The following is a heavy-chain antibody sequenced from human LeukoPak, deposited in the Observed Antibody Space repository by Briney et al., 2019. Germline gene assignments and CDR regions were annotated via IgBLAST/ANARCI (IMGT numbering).Heavy chain of an antibody. J-gene: IGHJ4*02. CDR1: GYTFTSYD. V-gene: IGHV1-8*01. CDR2: MNPNSGNT. Sequence: GASVKVSCKASGYTFTSYDINWVRQATGQGLEWMGWMNPNSGNTGYAQKFQGRVTMTRNTSISTAYMELSSLRSEDTAVYYCARVMCSTSCYLWDFDYWGQGALVTVSS. CDR3: ARVMCSTSCYLWDFDY. D-gene: IGHD2-2*01.